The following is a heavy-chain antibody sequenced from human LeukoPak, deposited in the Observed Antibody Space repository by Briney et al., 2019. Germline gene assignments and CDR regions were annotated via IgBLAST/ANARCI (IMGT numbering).Heavy chain of an antibody. D-gene: IGHD3-9*01. J-gene: IGHJ5*02. Sequence: SGPTLVNPTQTLTLTCTISGVSLKGDDVRVTWIRQPPGKALEWLGRVDWDDDAFYTPSLKTRLTISKDTSKNQVFLTMTNMDPVDTGTYYCARLTYFDPYYWLDTWGQGTQVTVSS. CDR1: GVSLKGDDVR. CDR3: ARLTYFDPYYWLDT. V-gene: IGHV2-70*04. CDR2: VDWDDDA.